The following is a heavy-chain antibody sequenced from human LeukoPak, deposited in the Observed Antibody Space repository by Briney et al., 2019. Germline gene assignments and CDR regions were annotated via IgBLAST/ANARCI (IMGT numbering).Heavy chain of an antibody. Sequence: PSETLSLTCTVSGGSISSGDYYWSWIRQPPGKGLEWIGYIYYSGSTYYNPSLKSRVTISVDTSKNQFSLKLSSVTAADTAVYYCARENVEYNWFDPWGQGTLVTVSS. J-gene: IGHJ5*02. CDR1: GGSISSGDYY. CDR2: IYYSGST. CDR3: ARENVEYNWFDP. D-gene: IGHD3-3*01. V-gene: IGHV4-30-4*08.